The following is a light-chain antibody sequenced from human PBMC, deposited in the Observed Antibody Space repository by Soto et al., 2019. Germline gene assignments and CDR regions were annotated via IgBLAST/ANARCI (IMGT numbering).Light chain of an antibody. CDR3: QQYHNWPPQYT. V-gene: IGKV3-15*01. CDR2: GAS. J-gene: IGKJ2*01. CDR1: QTVASN. Sequence: EIVMTQSPATLSGSPGERATLSCRASQTVASNLAWYQQKPGQAPRLLIHGASTRATGVPVRFSGSGSGTEFTLTISSLQSEDFAVYYCQQYHNWPPQYTFGQGTKLQIK.